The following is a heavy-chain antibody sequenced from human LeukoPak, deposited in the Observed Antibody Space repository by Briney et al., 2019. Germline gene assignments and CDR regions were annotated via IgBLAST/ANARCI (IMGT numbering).Heavy chain of an antibody. V-gene: IGHV4-39*01. Sequence: SETLSLTRTVSGGSISSSSYYWGWIRQPPGKGLEWIGSIYYSGSTYYNPSLKSRVTISVDTSKNQFSLKLSSVTAADTAVYYCARRLDGWAYGHPIDYWAREPWSPSPQ. CDR2: IYYSGST. D-gene: IGHD1-26*01. CDR1: GGSISSSSYY. CDR3: ARRLDGWAYGHPIDY. J-gene: IGHJ4*02.